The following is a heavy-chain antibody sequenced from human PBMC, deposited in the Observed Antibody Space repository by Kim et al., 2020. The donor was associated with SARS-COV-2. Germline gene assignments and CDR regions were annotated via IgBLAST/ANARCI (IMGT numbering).Heavy chain of an antibody. Sequence: YAQKFQGWVTMTRDTSISTAYMELSRLRSDDTAVYYCARDRGSPDFSFDYWGQGTLVTVSS. D-gene: IGHD2-15*01. V-gene: IGHV1-2*04. CDR3: ARDRGSPDFSFDY. J-gene: IGHJ4*02.